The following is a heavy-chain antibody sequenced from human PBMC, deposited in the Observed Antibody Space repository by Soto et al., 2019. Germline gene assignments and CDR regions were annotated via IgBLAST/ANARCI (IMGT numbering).Heavy chain of an antibody. CDR1: GGSINRGDYY. CDR2: IYYSGTN. Sequence: QVQLQESGPGLVKPSQTLTLTCTVSGGSINRGDYYWSWIRQPPGKGLEWIGNIYYSGTNYYNPSLKSRVIISVDTYKNQFSLKLSSLTAADTGVYYCARDTENYDILTSTRFYPWGQVTLVTVSS. J-gene: IGHJ5*02. V-gene: IGHV4-30-4*01. CDR3: ARDTENYDILTSTRFYP. D-gene: IGHD3-9*01.